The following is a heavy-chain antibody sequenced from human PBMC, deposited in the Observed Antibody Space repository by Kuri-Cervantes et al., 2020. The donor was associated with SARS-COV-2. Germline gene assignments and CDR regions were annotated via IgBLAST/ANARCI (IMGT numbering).Heavy chain of an antibody. CDR2: ISYDGSNK. V-gene: IGHV3-30-3*01. CDR3: ARETYCGGDCYSGFDY. J-gene: IGHJ4*02. Sequence: GESLKISCAASGFTFSSYAMHWVRQAPGKGLEGVAVISYDGSNKYYADSVKGRFTISRDNSKNTLYLQMNSLRAEDTALYYCARETYCGGDCYSGFDYWGQGTLVTVSS. CDR1: GFTFSSYA. D-gene: IGHD2-21*01.